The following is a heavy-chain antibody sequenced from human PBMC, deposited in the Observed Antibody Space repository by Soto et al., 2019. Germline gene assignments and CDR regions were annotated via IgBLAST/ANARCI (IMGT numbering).Heavy chain of an antibody. D-gene: IGHD3-3*01. J-gene: IGHJ6*03. CDR2: ISYDGSNK. Sequence: GGSLRLSCAASGFTFSSYGMHWVRQAPGKGLEWVAVISYDGSNKYYADSVKGRFTISRDNSKNTLYLQMNSLRAEDTAVYYCAKDNYTIFGVVTPIRYYYYMDVWGKGTTVTVYS. CDR3: AKDNYTIFGVVTPIRYYYYMDV. V-gene: IGHV3-30*18. CDR1: GFTFSSYG.